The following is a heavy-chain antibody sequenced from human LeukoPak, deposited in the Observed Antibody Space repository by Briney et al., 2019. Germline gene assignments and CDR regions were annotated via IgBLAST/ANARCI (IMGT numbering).Heavy chain of an antibody. CDR2: IGPTGFDR. J-gene: IGHJ4*02. D-gene: IGHD1-14*01. V-gene: IGHV3-21*06. CDR3: ATETNGRHYDY. Sequence: GGSLRLSCTTSGLTFSTSGFNWVRQAPGKGLEWVASIGPTGFDRYRADSIKGRFTISRDNANNLLYLQMDSLRAEDTAVYYCATETNGRHYDYWGQGTLLTVSS. CDR1: GLTFSTSG.